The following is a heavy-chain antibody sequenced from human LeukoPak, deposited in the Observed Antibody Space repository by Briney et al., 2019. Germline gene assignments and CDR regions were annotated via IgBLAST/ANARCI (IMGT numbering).Heavy chain of an antibody. Sequence: GGSLRLSCAASGFTFSSYEMNWVRQAPGKGLEWVSYISSSGSTIYYADSVKGRFTISRDNAKNSLYLQMNSLRAEDTAVYYCARDGRFYGDHVMGYWGQRTLVTVSS. CDR2: ISSSGSTI. V-gene: IGHV3-48*03. D-gene: IGHD4-17*01. CDR1: GFTFSSYE. J-gene: IGHJ4*02. CDR3: ARDGRFYGDHVMGY.